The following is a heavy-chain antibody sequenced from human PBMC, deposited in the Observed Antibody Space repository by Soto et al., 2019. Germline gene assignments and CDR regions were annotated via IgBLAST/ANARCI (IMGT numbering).Heavy chain of an antibody. CDR1: GFTFSSYA. Sequence: GGSLRLSCAASGFTFSSYAMSWVRQAPGKGLEWVSAISGSGGSTYYADSVKGRFTISRDNSKNTLYLQMNSLRAEDTAVYYCAKDYRAHYGSGSYNTFDYWGQGTLVTVSS. V-gene: IGHV3-23*01. J-gene: IGHJ4*02. CDR3: AKDYRAHYGSGSYNTFDY. D-gene: IGHD3-10*01. CDR2: ISGSGGST.